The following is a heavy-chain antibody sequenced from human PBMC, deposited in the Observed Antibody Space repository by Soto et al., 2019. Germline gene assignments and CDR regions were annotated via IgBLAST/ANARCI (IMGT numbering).Heavy chain of an antibody. CDR1: GGSISSGGYY. CDR3: ASTTVTIEVAYYFDY. J-gene: IGHJ4*02. V-gene: IGHV4-31*03. Sequence: QVQLQESGPGLVKPSQTLSLTCTVSGGSISSGGYYWSWIRQHPGKGLEWIGYIYYSGSTYYNPSLKSRGTISVDTSKNQFSLKLSSVTAADTAVYYCASTTVTIEVAYYFDYWGQGTLVTVSS. D-gene: IGHD4-17*01. CDR2: IYYSGST.